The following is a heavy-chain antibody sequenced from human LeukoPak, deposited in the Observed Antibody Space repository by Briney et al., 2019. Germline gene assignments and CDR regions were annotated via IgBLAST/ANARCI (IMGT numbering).Heavy chain of an antibody. V-gene: IGHV1-24*01. Sequence: ASVKVSCKVSGYTLTELSMHWVRQAPGKGLGWGGGFDPEDGETIYTQQFQGRVTMTEDTSTDTAYMELSSLRCEDTAVYYCGTVSALCVGEFGDFDFCGQGSLVTVSS. J-gene: IGHJ4*02. CDR3: GTVSALCVGEFGDFDF. CDR1: GYTLTELS. D-gene: IGHD3-10*01. CDR2: FDPEDGET.